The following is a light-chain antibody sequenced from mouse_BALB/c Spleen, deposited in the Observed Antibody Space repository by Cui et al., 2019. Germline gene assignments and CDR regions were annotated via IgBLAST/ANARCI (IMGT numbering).Light chain of an antibody. J-gene: IGKJ1*01. V-gene: IGKV4-55*01. Sequence: QLVLTQSPAIMSASPGEKVTMTCSASSSVSYMYWYQQKPGSSPRILIYDTSNLASGVPGRFSGSGSGTSYSLTISRMEAEDAATYYCQQWSSYPRTFGGGTKLEIK. CDR1: SSVSY. CDR2: DTS. CDR3: QQWSSYPRT.